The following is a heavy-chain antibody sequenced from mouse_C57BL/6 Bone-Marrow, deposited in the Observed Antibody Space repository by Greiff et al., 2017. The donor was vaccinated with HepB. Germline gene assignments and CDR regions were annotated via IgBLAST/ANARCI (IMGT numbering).Heavy chain of an antibody. CDR2: IHPNSGST. CDR3: GSRGSSGYDG. V-gene: IGHV1-64*01. D-gene: IGHD3-1*01. CDR1: GYTFTRYW. Sequence: VQLQQSGAELVKPGAPVKLSCKASGYTFTRYWMHWVKQRPGQGLEWIGMIHPNSGSTNYNEKFKSKATLTVDKSSSTAYMQLSSLTSEVSAVDDCGSRGSSGYDGWGQGTPATVSA. J-gene: IGHJ3*01.